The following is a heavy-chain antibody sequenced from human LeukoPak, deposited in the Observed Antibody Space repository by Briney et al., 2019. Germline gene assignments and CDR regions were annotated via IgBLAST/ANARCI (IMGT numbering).Heavy chain of an antibody. CDR3: TRGSLSGSYFLNYFDF. J-gene: IGHJ4*02. D-gene: IGHD1-26*01. CDR1: GYTFTGYY. CDR2: MNPNSGNT. Sequence: ASVKVSCKASGYTFTGYYIHWVRQAPGQGLEWMGWMNPNSGNTGYAQKFQGRVTMTRNTSISTAYMELSSLRSDDTAVYYCTRGSLSGSYFLNYFDFWGQGTLVTVSS. V-gene: IGHV1-8*02.